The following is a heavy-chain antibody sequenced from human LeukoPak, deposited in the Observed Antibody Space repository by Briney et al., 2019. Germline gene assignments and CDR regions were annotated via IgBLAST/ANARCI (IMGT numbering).Heavy chain of an antibody. D-gene: IGHD2-8*01. V-gene: IGHV3-23*01. CDR1: GFTFSSYA. CDR2: ISGSGGST. J-gene: IGHJ6*02. Sequence: GGSLRLSCAASGFTFSSYAMTWVRQAPGKRLEWVSAISGSGGSTYYADSVKGRFTISRDNAKSSLNLQMNSLRAEDTALYYCVRNNAMDVWGQGTAVIVSS. CDR3: VRNNAMDV.